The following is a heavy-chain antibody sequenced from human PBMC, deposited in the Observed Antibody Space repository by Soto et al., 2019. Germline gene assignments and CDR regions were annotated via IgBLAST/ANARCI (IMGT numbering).Heavy chain of an antibody. CDR2: IIPIFGTA. CDR3: ASLFYYYDSSGAVDY. J-gene: IGHJ4*02. V-gene: IGHV1-69*13. D-gene: IGHD3-22*01. Sequence: SVKVSCKASGGTFSSYAISWVRQAPGQGLEWMGGIIPIFGTANYAQKFQGRVTITADESTSTAYMELSSLRSEDTAVYYCASLFYYYDSSGAVDYWGQGTLVTVSS. CDR1: GGTFSSYA.